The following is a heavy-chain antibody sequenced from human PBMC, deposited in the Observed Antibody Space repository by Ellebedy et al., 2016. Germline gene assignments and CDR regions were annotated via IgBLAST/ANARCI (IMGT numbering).Heavy chain of an antibody. D-gene: IGHD3-9*01. CDR2: IKSKTDGGTT. J-gene: IGHJ3*02. CDR1: GFTFSNAW. Sequence: GGSLRLSCAASGFTFSNAWMSWVRQAPGKGLEWVGRIKSKTDGGTTDYAAPVKGRFTISRDDSKNTLYLQMNSLKTEDTAVYYCTTDPAADILTGANDAFDIWGQGTMVTVSS. V-gene: IGHV3-15*01. CDR3: TTDPAADILTGANDAFDI.